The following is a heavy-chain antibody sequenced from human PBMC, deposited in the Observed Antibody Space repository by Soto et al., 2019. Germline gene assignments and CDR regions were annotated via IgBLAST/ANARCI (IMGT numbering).Heavy chain of an antibody. CDR1: GGSFSDFY. CDR2: IYYNVNT. Sequence: SETLSLTCAVYGGSFSDFYWNWIRQPPGKGLEWIGYIYYNVNTNYNPSLKSRVTISVDTSKNQFSLKLSSVTAADTAVYYCAREGVSSSWYYYYGLDVWGQGTTVTVSS. J-gene: IGHJ6*02. V-gene: IGHV4-59*01. D-gene: IGHD6-13*01. CDR3: AREGVSSSWYYYYGLDV.